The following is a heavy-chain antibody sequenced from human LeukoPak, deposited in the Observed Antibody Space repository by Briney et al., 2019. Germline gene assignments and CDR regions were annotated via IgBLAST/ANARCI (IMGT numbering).Heavy chain of an antibody. V-gene: IGHV3-21*01. CDR1: GFTFSSYS. CDR2: ISSSSSYI. D-gene: IGHD5-18*01. Sequence: PGGSLRLSCAASGFTFSSYSMNRVRQAPGKGLEWVSSISSSSSYIYYADSVKGRFTISRDNAKNSLYLQMNSLRAEDTAVYYCARDVDTAMVDYWGQGTLVTVSS. CDR3: ARDVDTAMVDY. J-gene: IGHJ4*02.